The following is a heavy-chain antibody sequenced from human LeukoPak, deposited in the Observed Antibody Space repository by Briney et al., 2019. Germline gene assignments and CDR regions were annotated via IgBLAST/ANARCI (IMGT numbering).Heavy chain of an antibody. V-gene: IGHV4-39*01. Sequence: ASETLSLTCTVSGGSISSSNTYWGWIRQPPGKGLEWIATIYYSGSTYYNPSLKSRVTMSVDASKNQFSLKLSSVTAADTAVYYCASLLNGGVSHWSDPWGQGTLVTVSS. CDR3: ASLLNGGVSHWSDP. J-gene: IGHJ5*02. CDR1: GGSISSSNTY. D-gene: IGHD7-27*01. CDR2: IYYSGST.